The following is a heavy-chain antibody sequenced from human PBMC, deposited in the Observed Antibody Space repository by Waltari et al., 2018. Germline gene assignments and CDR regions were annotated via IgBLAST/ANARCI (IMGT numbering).Heavy chain of an antibody. CDR3: AKDNSPNSSTHFDS. D-gene: IGHD6-13*01. J-gene: IGHJ5*01. CDR2: SSWNSGSI. CDR1: GFTFDDYA. V-gene: IGHV3-9*01. Sequence: EVRLVESGGGLVQPGRSLRLSCAASGFTFDDYAMHWVRQAPGKGLEWVSGSSWNSGSIGYADSVKGRFTISRDNAKNSLYLRMDSLRAEDTALYYCAKDNSPNSSTHFDSWGQGTLVTVSS.